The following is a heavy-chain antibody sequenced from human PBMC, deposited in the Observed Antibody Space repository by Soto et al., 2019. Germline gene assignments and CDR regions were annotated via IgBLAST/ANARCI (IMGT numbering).Heavy chain of an antibody. D-gene: IGHD6-6*01. CDR3: ARAGSSTRAPFDY. CDR1: GYTFTGYY. CDR2: INPNSGGT. J-gene: IGHJ4*02. Sequence: ASVKVSCKASGYTFTGYYMHWVRQVPGQGLEWMGWINPNSGGTNYAQKFQGRVTMTRDTSISTAYMELSRLRSDDTAVYYCARAGSSTRAPFDYWGQGTLVTVSS. V-gene: IGHV1-2*02.